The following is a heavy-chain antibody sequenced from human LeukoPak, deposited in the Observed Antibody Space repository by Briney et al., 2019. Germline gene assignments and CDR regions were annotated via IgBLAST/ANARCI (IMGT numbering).Heavy chain of an antibody. Sequence: GGSLRLSCAASGFTFYDYAMHWVRQAPGKGLEWVSGISWNSGSIGYADSVKGRFTISRDNAKNSLYLQMNSLRAEDMALYYCAKGYCSSTSCPVSDYWGQGTLVTVSS. J-gene: IGHJ4*02. CDR2: ISWNSGSI. CDR1: GFTFYDYA. V-gene: IGHV3-9*03. CDR3: AKGYCSSTSCPVSDY. D-gene: IGHD2-2*01.